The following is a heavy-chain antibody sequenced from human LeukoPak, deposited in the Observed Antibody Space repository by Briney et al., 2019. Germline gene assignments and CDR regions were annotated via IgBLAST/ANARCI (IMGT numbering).Heavy chain of an antibody. CDR3: AKDGPAASYYYYGMDV. Sequence: GGSLRLSCAASGFTVSSYSMNWVRQAPGKGLEWVSSISSSSSYIYYADSVKGRFTISRDNAKNSLYLQMNSLRAEDTAVYYCAKDGPAASYYYYGMDVWGQGTTVTVSS. CDR1: GFTVSSYS. D-gene: IGHD2-2*01. CDR2: ISSSSSYI. J-gene: IGHJ6*02. V-gene: IGHV3-21*04.